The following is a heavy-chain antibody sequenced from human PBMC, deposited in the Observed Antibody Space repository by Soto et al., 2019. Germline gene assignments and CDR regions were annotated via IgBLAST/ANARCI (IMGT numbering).Heavy chain of an antibody. V-gene: IGHV4-4*02. CDR2: VYHIGVT. Sequence: QVQLQESGPGLVKPSGTLSLTCAVAGASVNSDTWWPWVLQPAGKGLEWIGAVYHIGVTNYTPSLKRRVTRSVDTSKSQFSLKMTSVTAADTPVYYCATRRGGATDSWGQGPRVAVSS. J-gene: IGHJ4*02. D-gene: IGHD1-26*01. CDR1: GASVNSDTW. CDR3: ATRRGGATDS.